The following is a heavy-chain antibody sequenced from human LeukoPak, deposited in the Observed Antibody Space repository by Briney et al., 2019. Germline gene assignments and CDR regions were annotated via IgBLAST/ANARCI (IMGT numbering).Heavy chain of an antibody. Sequence: GGSLRLSCAASGFIFSTYAMSWVRQAPGKGLEWVSGITDSGSVTYYADSAKGRFTISRDNSKTMLFLQMNSLRAEDTAVYFCARDRLTLSAFDIWGQGTMVTVSS. CDR3: ARDRLTLSAFDI. J-gene: IGHJ3*02. CDR2: ITDSGSVT. CDR1: GFIFSTYA. D-gene: IGHD2-15*01. V-gene: IGHV3-23*01.